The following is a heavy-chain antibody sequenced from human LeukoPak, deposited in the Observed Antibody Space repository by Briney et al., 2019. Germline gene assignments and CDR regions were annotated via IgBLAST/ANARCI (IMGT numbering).Heavy chain of an antibody. CDR2: IYYSGST. CDR3: ARGDPNSYYDILTGYESHPRFDY. J-gene: IGHJ4*02. Sequence: SETLSLTCTVSGGSISSGGYYWSWIRQPPGKGLEWIGYIYYSGSTNYNPSLKSRVTISVDTSKNQFALKLSSVTAADTAVYYCARGDPNSYYDILTGYESHPRFDYWGQGTLVTVSS. D-gene: IGHD3-9*01. CDR1: GGSISSGGYY. V-gene: IGHV4-61*08.